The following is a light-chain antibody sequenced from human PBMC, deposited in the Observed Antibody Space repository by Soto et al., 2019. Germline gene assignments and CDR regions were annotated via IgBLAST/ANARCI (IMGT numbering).Light chain of an antibody. CDR2: GNS. CDR3: QSYDSSLSAYV. J-gene: IGLJ1*01. Sequence: QSVLTQPPSVSGAPGQRVTISCTGSSSNIGAGYDVHWYQQLPGTAPKLLMYGNSNRPSGILDRFSGSKSGTSASLAITGLQAEDEADYYCQSYDSSLSAYVFGTGTKVTVL. V-gene: IGLV1-40*01. CDR1: SSNIGAGYD.